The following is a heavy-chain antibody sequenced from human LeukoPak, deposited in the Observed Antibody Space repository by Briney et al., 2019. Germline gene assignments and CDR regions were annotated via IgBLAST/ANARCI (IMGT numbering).Heavy chain of an antibody. V-gene: IGHV3-9*01. D-gene: IGHD6-13*01. Sequence: GRSLRLSCAASGFTFDDYAMHWVRQAPGKGLEWVSGISWNSGSIGYADSVKGRFTISRDNSKNTLYLQMNSLRAEDTAVYYCAKASWGSSWYYFDYWGQGTLVTVSS. CDR1: GFTFDDYA. CDR2: ISWNSGSI. J-gene: IGHJ4*02. CDR3: AKASWGSSWYYFDY.